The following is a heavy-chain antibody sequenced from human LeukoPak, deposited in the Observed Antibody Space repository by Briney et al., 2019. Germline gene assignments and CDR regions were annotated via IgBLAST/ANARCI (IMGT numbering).Heavy chain of an antibody. J-gene: IGHJ4*02. CDR3: ASPGGRFGELLFDY. D-gene: IGHD3-10*01. CDR1: GGTFSSYA. CDR2: IIPIFDTA. Sequence: GASVKVSCKASGGTFSSYAISWVRQAPGQGLECMGGIIPIFDTANYAQKFQGRVTITADESTSTAYMELSSLRSEDTAVYYCASPGGRFGELLFDYWGQGTLVTVSS. V-gene: IGHV1-69*13.